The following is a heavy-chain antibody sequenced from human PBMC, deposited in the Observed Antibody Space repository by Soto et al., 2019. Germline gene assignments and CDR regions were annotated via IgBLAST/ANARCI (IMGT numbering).Heavy chain of an antibody. J-gene: IGHJ4*02. D-gene: IGHD5-12*01. CDR2: ISGSGGST. CDR3: AKDRRANGYNFFYGVVTIGPFGY. Sequence: PGGSLRLSCAASGFTFSSYAMSWVRQAPGKGLEWVSAISGSGGSTYYADSVKGRFTISRDNSKNTLYLQMNSLRAEDTAVYYCAKDRRANGYNFFYGVVTIGPFGYWGKGTLVTVSS. CDR1: GFTFSSYA. V-gene: IGHV3-23*01.